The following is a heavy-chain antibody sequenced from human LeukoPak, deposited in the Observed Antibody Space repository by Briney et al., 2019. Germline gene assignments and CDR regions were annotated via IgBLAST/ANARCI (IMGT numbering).Heavy chain of an antibody. CDR1: GGSISSYY. CDR3: ARDYSGRFDY. Sequence: SETLSLTCTVSGGSISSYYWSWIRQPPGKGLEWIGYIYYSGSTNYNPSLKSRVTISVDTSKNQFSLKLSSVTAADTAVYYCARDYSGRFDYWGQGTLVTVSS. D-gene: IGHD3-10*01. CDR2: IYYSGST. V-gene: IGHV4-59*12. J-gene: IGHJ4*02.